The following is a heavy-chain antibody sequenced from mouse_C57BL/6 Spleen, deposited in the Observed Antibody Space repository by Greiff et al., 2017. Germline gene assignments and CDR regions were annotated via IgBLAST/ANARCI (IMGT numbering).Heavy chain of an antibody. CDR2: IDPSDSYT. V-gene: IGHV1-69*01. J-gene: IGHJ4*01. Sequence: QVQLKQSGAELVMPGASVKLSCKASGYTFTSYWMHWVKQRPGQGLEWIGEIDPSDSYTNYNQKFKGKSTLTVDKSSSTAYMQLSSLTSEDSAVYYCARLDSSGYDAMDYWGQGTSVTVSS. CDR1: GYTFTSYW. CDR3: ARLDSSGYDAMDY. D-gene: IGHD3-2*02.